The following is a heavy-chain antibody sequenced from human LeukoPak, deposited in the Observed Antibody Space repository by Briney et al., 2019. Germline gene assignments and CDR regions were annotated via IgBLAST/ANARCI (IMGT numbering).Heavy chain of an antibody. J-gene: IGHJ6*03. CDR3: ARAQKVGIFGVAYAYMDV. D-gene: IGHD3-3*01. Sequence: ASETLSLTCTVSGGSISSGGYYWSWIRQHPGKGLEWIGYIYYSGSTYYNPSLKSRVTISVDTSKNQFSLKLSSVTAADTAVYYCARAQKVGIFGVAYAYMDVWGKGTTVTVSS. CDR1: GGSISSGGYY. CDR2: IYYSGST. V-gene: IGHV4-31*03.